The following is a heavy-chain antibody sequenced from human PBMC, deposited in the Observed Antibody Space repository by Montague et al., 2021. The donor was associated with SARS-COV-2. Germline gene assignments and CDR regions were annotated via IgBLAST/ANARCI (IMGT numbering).Heavy chain of an antibody. CDR1: GDSISSSSYN. CDR2: VYYSGRP. Sequence: SETLSLTCTVSGDSISSSSYNWGWIRQPPGKGLEWIGSVYYSGRPYYNPSLKSRVTISVDTSKNQLSLKLSSLTAADTAVYYCTRHVNMTWPEPSPGFDYWGPGTLVTVSS. CDR3: TRHVNMTWPEPSPGFDY. V-gene: IGHV4-39*01. J-gene: IGHJ4*02. D-gene: IGHD1-14*01.